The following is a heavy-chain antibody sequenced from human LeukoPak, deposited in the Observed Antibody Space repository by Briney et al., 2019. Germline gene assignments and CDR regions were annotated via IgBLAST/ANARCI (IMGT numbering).Heavy chain of an antibody. V-gene: IGHV3-53*01. CDR2: IYSGGST. Sequence: PGGSLRLSPAAPGVTVSSNYMRWGRQAPGEGGEWVSVIYSGGSTYYADSVKGRFTISRDNSKNTLYLQMNSLRAEDTAIFYCAKPARVGAVDYWGQGTLVTVSS. J-gene: IGHJ4*02. D-gene: IGHD6-13*01. CDR3: AKPARVGAVDY. CDR1: GVTVSSNY.